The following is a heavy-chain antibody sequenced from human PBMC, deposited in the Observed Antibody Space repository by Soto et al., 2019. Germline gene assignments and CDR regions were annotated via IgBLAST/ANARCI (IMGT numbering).Heavy chain of an antibody. CDR1: GFTFSSYG. CDR3: AKDDYGDYYYYGMDV. Sequence: GGSLRLSCAASGFTFSSYGMHWVRQAPGKGLEWVAVISYDGSSKYYADSVKGRFTISRDNSKNTLYLQMNSLRAEDTAVYYCAKDDYGDYYYYGMDVWGQGTTVTVSS. J-gene: IGHJ6*02. V-gene: IGHV3-30*18. CDR2: ISYDGSSK. D-gene: IGHD4-17*01.